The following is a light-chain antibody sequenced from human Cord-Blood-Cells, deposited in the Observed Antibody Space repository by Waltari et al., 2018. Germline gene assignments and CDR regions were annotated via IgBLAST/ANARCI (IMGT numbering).Light chain of an antibody. J-gene: IGKJ2*01. V-gene: IGKV3-15*01. CDR1: QSVSSN. Sequence: EIVMTQSPPTLSVSPGERATLSCRASQSVSSNLACYQQKPGQAPRLLIYGASTRATGIPARFSGSGSGTEFTLTISSLQSEDFAVYYCQQYNNWPPMYTFGQGTKLEIK. CDR3: QQYNNWPPMYT. CDR2: GAS.